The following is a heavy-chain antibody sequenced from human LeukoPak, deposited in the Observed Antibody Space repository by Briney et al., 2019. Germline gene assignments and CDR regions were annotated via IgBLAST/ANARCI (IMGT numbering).Heavy chain of an antibody. Sequence: GGSLRLSCAGSGFTFSSYWMSWVSQAPGKGLEWVGNIKEDGSEKHYGDSVKGRFTISRDNTKNSLYLQMHSLRVEDTAVYYCAKDAEKDWGQGTLVTVSS. CDR3: AKDAEKD. CDR2: IKEDGSEK. V-gene: IGHV3-7*01. J-gene: IGHJ4*02. CDR1: GFTFSSYW.